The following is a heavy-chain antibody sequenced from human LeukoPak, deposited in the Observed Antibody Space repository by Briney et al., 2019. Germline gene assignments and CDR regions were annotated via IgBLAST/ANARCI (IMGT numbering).Heavy chain of an antibody. J-gene: IGHJ6*02. CDR2: IYYSGST. CDR1: GGSISSYY. V-gene: IGHV4-59*01. CDR3: ARGAGNYYFYGMDL. Sequence: SETLSLTCTVSGGSISSYYWSWIRQPPGKGLEWIGHIYYSGSTNYNPSLKSRVTVSVDTSKNQFSLKLSSVTAADTAVYYCARGAGNYYFYGMDLWGQGTTVTVSS.